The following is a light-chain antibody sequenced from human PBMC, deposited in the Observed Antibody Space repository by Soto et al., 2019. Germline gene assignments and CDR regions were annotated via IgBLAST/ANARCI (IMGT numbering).Light chain of an antibody. V-gene: IGLV2-8*01. Sequence: QSALTQPPSASGSPGQSVTISCTGTSSDIGNYNYVSWYQKHPGKAPKLMIYEVTKRPSGVPDRFSGSKSGNAASLTVSGLQAEDEADYYCSSYAGTLVVFGGGTQLTVL. CDR1: SSDIGNYNY. CDR3: SSYAGTLVV. J-gene: IGLJ2*01. CDR2: EVT.